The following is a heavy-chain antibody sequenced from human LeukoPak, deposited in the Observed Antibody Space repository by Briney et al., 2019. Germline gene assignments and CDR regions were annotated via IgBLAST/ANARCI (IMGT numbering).Heavy chain of an antibody. Sequence: ASVKVSCKASGYTFINYGISWVRQAPGQGLDWMGWISAYNGNTNSAQKFQGRVTMTTDTSTSTAYMELRSLRSDDTAVYYCAREVDYDSSGYYRFDYWGQGTLVTVSS. CDR3: AREVDYDSSGYYRFDY. CDR2: ISAYNGNT. J-gene: IGHJ4*02. CDR1: GYTFINYG. D-gene: IGHD3-22*01. V-gene: IGHV1-18*01.